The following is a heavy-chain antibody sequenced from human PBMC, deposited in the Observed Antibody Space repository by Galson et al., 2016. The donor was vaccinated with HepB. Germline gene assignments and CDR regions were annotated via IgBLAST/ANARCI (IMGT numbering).Heavy chain of an antibody. CDR2: INGDKGNT. Sequence: SVKVSCKASGYIFTGYGIHWVRQAPGQRLEWMGWINGDKGNTKYSQNFKDRVTIIRDKSASTAYMELRSLRSEDTAVYYCARDSENFDFWCGARRFAMDVWGQVTTVGVS. J-gene: IGHJ6*02. D-gene: IGHD3-3*01. V-gene: IGHV1-3*01. CDR1: GYIFTGYG. CDR3: ARDSENFDFWCGARRFAMDV.